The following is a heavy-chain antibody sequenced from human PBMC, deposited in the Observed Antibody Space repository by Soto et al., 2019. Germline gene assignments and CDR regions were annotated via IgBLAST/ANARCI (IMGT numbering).Heavy chain of an antibody. V-gene: IGHV3-30-3*01. CDR3: ARDPEEEHPRNYYYYYGMDV. CDR2: ISYDGSNK. J-gene: IGHJ6*02. CDR1: GFTFSSYA. Sequence: GGSLRLSCAASGFTFSSYAMHWVRQAPGKGLEWVAVISYDGSNKYYADSVKGRFTISRDNSKNTLYLQMNSLRSEDTAVYYCARDPEEEHPRNYYYYYGMDVWGQGTTVTVS. D-gene: IGHD1-26*01.